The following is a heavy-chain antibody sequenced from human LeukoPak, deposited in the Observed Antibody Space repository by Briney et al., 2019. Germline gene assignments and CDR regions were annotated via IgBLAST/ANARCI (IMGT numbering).Heavy chain of an antibody. CDR1: GYTFTSYA. CDR2: INAGNGNT. CDR3: ARLLRNYYYDSSGYYDY. V-gene: IGHV1-3*01. J-gene: IGHJ4*02. D-gene: IGHD3-22*01. Sequence: ASVKVSCKASGYTFTSYAMHWVRQAPGQRLEWMGWINAGNGNTKYSQKFQGRVTITRDTSASTAYMELSSLRSEDTAVYYCARLLRNYYYDSSGYYDYWGQGTLDTVSS.